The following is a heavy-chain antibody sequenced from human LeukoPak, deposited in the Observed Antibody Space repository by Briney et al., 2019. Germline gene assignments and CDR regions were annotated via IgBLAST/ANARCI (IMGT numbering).Heavy chain of an antibody. V-gene: IGHV4-59*01. D-gene: IGHD4-23*01. CDR3: ASTVVTPFLLDY. CDR1: GGSISSYY. Sequence: SETLSLTCPVSGGSISSYYWSWIRQPPGKGLEWIGYIYYSGSTNYNPSLKSRVTISVDTSKNQFSLKLSSVTAANTAVYYFASTVVTPFLLDYWGQGNLVTVSS. J-gene: IGHJ4*02. CDR2: IYYSGST.